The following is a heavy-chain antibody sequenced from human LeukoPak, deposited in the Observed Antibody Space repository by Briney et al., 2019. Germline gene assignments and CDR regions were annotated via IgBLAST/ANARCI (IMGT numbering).Heavy chain of an antibody. D-gene: IGHD3-3*01. CDR1: GYTFTGYY. CDR2: INPNSGGT. Sequence: ASVKVSRKASGYTFTGYYMHWVRQAPGQGLEWMGWINPNSGGTNYAQKFQGRVTMTRDTSISTAYMELSRLRSDDTAVYYCARGITIFGVVITYYFDYWGQGTLVTVSS. CDR3: ARGITIFGVVITYYFDY. V-gene: IGHV1-2*02. J-gene: IGHJ4*02.